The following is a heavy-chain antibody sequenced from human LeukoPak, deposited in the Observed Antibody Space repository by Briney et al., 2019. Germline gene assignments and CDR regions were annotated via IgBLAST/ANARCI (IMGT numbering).Heavy chain of an antibody. J-gene: IGHJ5*02. CDR2: IYYSGST. CDR1: GGSISSYY. D-gene: IGHD6-13*01. CDR3: ARDFEQQLVLNWFDP. Sequence: SETLSLTCTVSGGSISSYYWSWIRQPPGKGLEWIGYIYYSGSTNYNPSLKSRVTISVDTSKNQFSLKLSSVTAADTAVYYCARDFEQQLVLNWFDPWGQGTLVTVSS. V-gene: IGHV4-59*01.